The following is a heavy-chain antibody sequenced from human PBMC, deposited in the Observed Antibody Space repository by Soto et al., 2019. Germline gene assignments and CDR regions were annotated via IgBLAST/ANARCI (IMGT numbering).Heavy chain of an antibody. CDR1: GFTFSDYY. J-gene: IGHJ6*02. CDR3: ARDRFGGSGNLMDV. D-gene: IGHD3-10*01. CDR2: ISSSSSYT. Sequence: QVQLVESGGGLVKPGGSLRLSCAASGFTFSDYYMSWIRQAPGKGLEWVSYISSSSSYTNYADSVKGRFTISRDNAKNALYRQMNSQRAEDTAVYYCARDRFGGSGNLMDVWGQETTVTLSS. V-gene: IGHV3-11*05.